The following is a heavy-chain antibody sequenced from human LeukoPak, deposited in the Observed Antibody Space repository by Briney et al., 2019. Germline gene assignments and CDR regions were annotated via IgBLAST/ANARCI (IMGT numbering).Heavy chain of an antibody. J-gene: IGHJ4*02. CDR1: GFTFSSYW. Sequence: GGSLRLSCVGSGFTFSSYWMSWVRQAPGKGLEWVANIKQDGSEKYYVDSVKGRFTISRDNAKNSLYLQMNSLRAEDTAVYYCAREDYYFDSSGTHYFDYWGQGTLVTVSS. V-gene: IGHV3-7*01. CDR2: IKQDGSEK. D-gene: IGHD3-22*01. CDR3: AREDYYFDSSGTHYFDY.